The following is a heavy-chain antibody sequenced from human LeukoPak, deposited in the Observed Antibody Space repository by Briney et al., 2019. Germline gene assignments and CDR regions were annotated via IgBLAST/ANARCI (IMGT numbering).Heavy chain of an antibody. D-gene: IGHD3-22*01. CDR3: ARGEAPYYHDGSGSQFDY. V-gene: IGHV1-69*04. Sequence: SGKVSCKASGGTFSSYAISWVRQAPGQGLEWMGRIIPILGIANYAQKFQGRVTITADKSTSTAYMELSSLRSGDTAVYYCARGEAPYYHDGSGSQFDYWGQGTLVTVSS. CDR2: IIPILGIA. CDR1: GGTFSSYA. J-gene: IGHJ4*02.